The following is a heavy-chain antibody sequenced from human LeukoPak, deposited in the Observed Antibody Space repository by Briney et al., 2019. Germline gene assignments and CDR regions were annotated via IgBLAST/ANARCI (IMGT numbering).Heavy chain of an antibody. J-gene: IGHJ3*02. CDR3: ARDRGGAKDAFDI. D-gene: IGHD1-26*01. CDR2: IIPILGIA. CDR1: GGTFSSYA. Sequence: ASVKVSCKASGGTFSSYAISWVRQAPGQGLEWMGRIIPILGIANYAQKFQGRVTITADKSTSTAYMELSSLRSEDTAVYYCARDRGGAKDAFDIWGQGTMVTVSS. V-gene: IGHV1-69*04.